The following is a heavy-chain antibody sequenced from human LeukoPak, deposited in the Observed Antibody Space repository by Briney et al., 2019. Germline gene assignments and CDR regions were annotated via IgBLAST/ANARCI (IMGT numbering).Heavy chain of an antibody. CDR2: ISGSGGST. CDR3: AKLTYGSGSYSRYYYYYMDV. J-gene: IGHJ6*03. Sequence: GGSLRLSCAASGFTFSSYAMSWVRQAPGKGLEWVSAISGSGGSTYYADSVKGRFTISRDNSKNTLYLQMNSLRAEDAAVYYCAKLTYGSGSYSRYYYYYMDVWGKGTTVTVSS. V-gene: IGHV3-23*01. D-gene: IGHD3-10*01. CDR1: GFTFSSYA.